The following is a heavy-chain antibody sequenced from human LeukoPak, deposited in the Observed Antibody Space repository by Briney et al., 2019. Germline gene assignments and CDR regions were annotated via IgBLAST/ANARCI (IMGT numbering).Heavy chain of an antibody. CDR2: INPNSGGT. D-gene: IGHD6-13*01. CDR3: ARGVAAVYYYYMDV. J-gene: IGHJ6*03. V-gene: IGHV1-2*02. Sequence: ASVKVSCKASGYTFTGYYMHWVRQAPGQGLEWMGWINPNSGGTNYAQKFQGRVTMTSDTSISTAYMELSRLRSDDTAVYYCARGVAAVYYYYMDVWGKGTTVTVSS. CDR1: GYTFTGYY.